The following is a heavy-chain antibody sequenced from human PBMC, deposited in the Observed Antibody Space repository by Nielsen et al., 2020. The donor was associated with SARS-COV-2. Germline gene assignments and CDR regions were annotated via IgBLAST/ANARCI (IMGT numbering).Heavy chain of an antibody. CDR1: GYTFTSYA. J-gene: IGHJ3*02. CDR2: INAGNGNT. CDR3: ARDKGVGATLYAFDI. D-gene: IGHD1-26*01. V-gene: IGHV1-3*01. Sequence: ASVKVSCKASGYTFTSYAMHWVRQAPGQRLEWMGWINAGNGNTKYSQNFQGRVTITRDTSASTAYMELSSLRSADTAVYYCARDKGVGATLYAFDIWGQGTMVTVSS.